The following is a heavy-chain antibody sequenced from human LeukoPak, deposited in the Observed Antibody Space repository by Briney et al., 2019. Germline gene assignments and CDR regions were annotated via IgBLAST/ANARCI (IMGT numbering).Heavy chain of an antibody. D-gene: IGHD3-10*01. CDR1: GFTFSNYA. Sequence: PGGSLRLSCAASGFTFSNYAMHWVRQAPGKGLEWVAVISYDGSNKYYTDSVKGRFTISRDNSKNTLYLQMNSLRAEDTAVYYCAKDYYGSGSLFDYWGQGTLVTVSS. CDR2: ISYDGSNK. CDR3: AKDYYGSGSLFDY. V-gene: IGHV3-30-3*01. J-gene: IGHJ4*02.